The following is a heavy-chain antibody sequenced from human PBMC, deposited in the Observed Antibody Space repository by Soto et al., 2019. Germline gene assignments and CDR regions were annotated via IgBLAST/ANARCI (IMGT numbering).Heavy chain of an antibody. CDR3: AKAPAARPGVGMDV. CDR1: GFTFSSYA. J-gene: IGHJ6*02. CDR2: ISGSGGST. D-gene: IGHD6-6*01. V-gene: IGHV3-23*01. Sequence: GGSLRLSCAASGFTFSSYAMSWVRQAPGKGLEWVSAISGSGGSTYYADSVKGRFTISRDNSKNTLYLQMNSLRAEDTAVYYCAKAPAARPGVGMDVWGQGTTVTVSS.